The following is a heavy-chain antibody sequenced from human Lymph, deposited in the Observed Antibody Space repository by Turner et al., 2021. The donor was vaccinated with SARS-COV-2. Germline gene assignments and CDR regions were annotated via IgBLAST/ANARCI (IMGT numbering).Heavy chain of an antibody. Sequence: QVQLVESGGGVVQPGRSLRLSCAASGFTFSSYGMHWVRQAPGKVLEWVAVIWYDGSNKYYADSVKGRFTISRDNSKNTLYLQMNSLRAEDTAVYYCARVKGYNGYDLRYYYGMDVWGQGTTVTVSS. CDR2: IWYDGSNK. CDR3: ARVKGYNGYDLRYYYGMDV. V-gene: IGHV3-33*01. CDR1: GFTFSSYG. J-gene: IGHJ6*02. D-gene: IGHD5-12*01.